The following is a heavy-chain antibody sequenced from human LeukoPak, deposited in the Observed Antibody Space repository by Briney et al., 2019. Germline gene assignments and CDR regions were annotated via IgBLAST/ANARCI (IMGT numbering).Heavy chain of an antibody. J-gene: IGHJ4*02. CDR2: ISAYNGNT. V-gene: IGHV1-18*01. CDR3: ARIDRSGYYIDY. CDR1: AYTFTSYG. D-gene: IGHD3-3*01. Sequence: ASVKVSCTASAYTFTSYGISWVRQAPGQGLEWMGWISAYNGNTNYAQKLQGGVTMTTNTSTSTAYMELRSLRSDDTAVYHCARIDRSGYYIDYWGQGTLVTVSS.